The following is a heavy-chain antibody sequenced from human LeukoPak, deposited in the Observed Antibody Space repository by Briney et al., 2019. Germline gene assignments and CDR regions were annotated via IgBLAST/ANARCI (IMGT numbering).Heavy chain of an antibody. V-gene: IGHV3-33*08. CDR3: ARGGGYDSWDYYGMDV. Sequence: GGSLRLSCAASGSTFSSYGMHWVRQAPGKGLEWVAVIWYDGSNKYYADSVKGRFTISRDNSKNTLYLQMNSLRAEDTAVYYCARGGGYDSWDYYGMDVWGQGTTVTVSS. CDR2: IWYDGSNK. J-gene: IGHJ6*02. CDR1: GSTFSSYG. D-gene: IGHD5-12*01.